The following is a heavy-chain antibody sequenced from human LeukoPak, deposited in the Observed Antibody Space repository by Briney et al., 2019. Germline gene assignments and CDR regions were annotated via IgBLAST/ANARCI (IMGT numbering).Heavy chain of an antibody. CDR2: ISDSGSSV. CDR3: ARDRNYYDSSGYHRVDY. CDR1: GFTFSDYY. V-gene: IGHV3-11*04. D-gene: IGHD3-22*01. J-gene: IGHJ4*02. Sequence: GGSLRLSCAASGFTFSDYYMSWIRQAPGKGLEWLSSISDSGSSVYYADSVKGRFTISRDNAKNSLYLQMNSLRAKDTAVYYCARDRNYYDSSGYHRVDYWGQGTLVTVSS.